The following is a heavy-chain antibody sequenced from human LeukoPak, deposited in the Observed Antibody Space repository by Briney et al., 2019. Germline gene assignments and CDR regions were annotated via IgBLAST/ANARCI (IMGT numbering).Heavy chain of an antibody. D-gene: IGHD4-17*01. CDR2: IYYSGST. CDR1: GGSISSYY. CDR3: ARARNYGDYVPDAFDI. J-gene: IGHJ3*02. Sequence: SETLSLTCTVSGGSISSYYWSWIRQPPGKGLEWIGYIYYSGSTNYSPSLKSRVTISVDTSKNQFSLKLSSVTAAGTAVYYCARARNYGDYVPDAFDIWGQGTMVTVSS. V-gene: IGHV4-59*01.